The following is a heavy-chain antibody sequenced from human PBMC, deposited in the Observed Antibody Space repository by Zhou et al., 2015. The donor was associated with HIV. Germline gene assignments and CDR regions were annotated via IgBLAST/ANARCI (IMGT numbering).Heavy chain of an antibody. J-gene: IGHJ3*01. CDR2: IIPMFDIE. V-gene: IGHV1-69*17. Sequence: HVQLVQSGTEVKKPGSSVKVSCKASGGTFSGSDISWVRQAPGQGLEWMGGIIPMFDIEDHAQKFRGRLTISADKPTGAAYMELSSLRSEDAAVYYCARSSGNYDYGFDVWGQGTKVVVSS. D-gene: IGHD3-22*01. CDR1: GGTFSGSD. CDR3: ARSSGNYDYGFDV.